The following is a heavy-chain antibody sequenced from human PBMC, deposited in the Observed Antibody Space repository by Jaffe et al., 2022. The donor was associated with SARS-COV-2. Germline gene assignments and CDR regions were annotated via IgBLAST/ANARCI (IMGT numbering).Heavy chain of an antibody. D-gene: IGHD3-3*01. CDR2: ISSSDEK. Sequence: QVTLKESGPVLVKPTETLTLTCTVSGFSLSNGRMGVSWIRQPPGKALEWLAHISSSDEKSYTSSLKSRLTISKDTSKSQVVLTMTNMDPVDTATYYCARMREDYDFWSGTIRWFDPWGQGTLVTVSS. V-gene: IGHV2-26*01. CDR3: ARMREDYDFWSGTIRWFDP. J-gene: IGHJ5*02. CDR1: GFSLSNGRMG.